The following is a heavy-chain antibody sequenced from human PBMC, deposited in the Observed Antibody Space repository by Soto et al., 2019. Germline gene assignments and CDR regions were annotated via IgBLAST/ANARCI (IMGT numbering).Heavy chain of an antibody. CDR1: GFIFSDYY. J-gene: IGHJ4*02. CDR3: ARAWDDSGSYQHY. Sequence: GSLRLSCAASGFIFSDYYMAWIRQASGKRLEWVAHISSSGDDTNYADSVKGRFTISRDNGRNSLYLQMSRLRVEDTALYYCARAWDDSGSYQHYWGRGTLVTVSS. V-gene: IGHV3-11*06. CDR2: ISSSGDDT. D-gene: IGHD3-10*01.